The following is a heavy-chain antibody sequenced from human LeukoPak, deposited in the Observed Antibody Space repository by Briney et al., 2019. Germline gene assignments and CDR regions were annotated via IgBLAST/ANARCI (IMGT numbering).Heavy chain of an antibody. D-gene: IGHD2-15*01. J-gene: IGHJ4*02. CDR3: ALSYCSGGSCYSLYFDY. CDR2: FDPEDGET. CDR1: GYTLTELS. Sequence: GASVKVSYKVSGYTLTELSMHWVRQAPGKGLEWMGGFDPEDGETIYAQKFQGRVTITADESTSTAYMELSSLRSEDTAVYYCALSYCSGGSCYSLYFDYWGQGTLVTVSS. V-gene: IGHV1-24*01.